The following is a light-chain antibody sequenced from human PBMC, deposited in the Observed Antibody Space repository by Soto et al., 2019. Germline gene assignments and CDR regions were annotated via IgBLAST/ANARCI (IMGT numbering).Light chain of an antibody. CDR1: QSISSY. V-gene: IGKV1-39*01. CDR2: AAF. Sequence: IHIKHSPSSLSASVGDRVTITCRASQSISSYLNWYQQKPGKAPNLLIHAAFNLQSGVPSRFSGSGSGTDFTLKISRVEAEDVGVYYCMQSIQLPITFGQGTRLEIK. J-gene: IGKJ5*01. CDR3: MQSIQLPIT.